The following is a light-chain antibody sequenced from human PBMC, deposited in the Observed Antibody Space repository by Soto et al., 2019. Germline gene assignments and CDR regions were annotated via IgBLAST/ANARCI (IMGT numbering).Light chain of an antibody. CDR3: QQLNSYPFLT. CDR2: AAS. CDR1: QGISSY. Sequence: DIQLTQSPSFLSASVGDRVTITCRASQGISSYLAWYQQKPGKAPTLLIYAASTLQRGVPSRFSGSGSWTEFTLAISSLQPEDCATDYCQQLNSYPFLTFGGGTKVEIK. V-gene: IGKV1-9*01. J-gene: IGKJ4*01.